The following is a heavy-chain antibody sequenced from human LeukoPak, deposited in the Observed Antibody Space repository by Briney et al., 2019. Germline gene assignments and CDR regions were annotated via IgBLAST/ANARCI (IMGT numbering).Heavy chain of an antibody. V-gene: IGHV3-23*01. CDR2: ITGSGSST. D-gene: IGHD2-21*02. CDR3: AKPPRVVVVTAFDS. CDR1: GFTFSSYA. J-gene: IGHJ4*02. Sequence: GGSLRLSCAASGFTFSSYAMTWVRQAPGKGLEWVSSITGSGSSTYYADSVKGRFTISRDNSKNMVYVQMNSLRAEVTAVYFCAKPPRVVVVTAFDSWGQGTLVTVSS.